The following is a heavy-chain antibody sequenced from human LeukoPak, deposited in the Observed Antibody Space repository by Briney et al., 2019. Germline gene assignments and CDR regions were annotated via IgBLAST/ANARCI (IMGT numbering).Heavy chain of an antibody. CDR3: AREGLGYCSGGSCYSAWFDP. V-gene: IGHV1-2*02. D-gene: IGHD2-15*01. CDR1: GYTFTGYY. J-gene: IGHJ5*02. CDR2: INPNSGGT. Sequence: ASVKVSCKASGYTFTGYYMHWVRQAPGQGLEWMGWINPNSGGTNYAQKFQGRVTMTRDTSISTAYMELSRLRSDDTAVYYCAREGLGYCSGGSCYSAWFDPWGQGTLVTVSS.